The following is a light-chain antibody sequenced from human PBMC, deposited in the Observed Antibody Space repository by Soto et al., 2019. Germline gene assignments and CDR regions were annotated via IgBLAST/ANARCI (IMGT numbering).Light chain of an antibody. CDR2: EVS. Sequence: QSALTQPPSASGSPGQSVTITCSGTSSDVGEENYVSWYQQHPGKVPKLILYEVSKRPSGVPDRFSGSRSGNTASLTVSGLQAEDEADYYCSSFAGSPVVFGGGPKLT. CDR3: SSFAGSPVV. V-gene: IGLV2-8*01. J-gene: IGLJ2*01. CDR1: SSDVGEENY.